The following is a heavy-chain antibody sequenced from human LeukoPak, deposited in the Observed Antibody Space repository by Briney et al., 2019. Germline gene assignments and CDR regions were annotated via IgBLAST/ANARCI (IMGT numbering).Heavy chain of an antibody. CDR2: MKQDGSER. Sequence: GGSLRLSCVPSGFTLSSNLKSGGRQAPGKGLEWVASMKQDGSERHYVDSVKGRFTISRDNAKNSLFLDMRSLRAEDTAVYYCVRHSDYWGQGTLVTVSS. CDR3: VRHSDY. CDR1: GFTLSSNL. V-gene: IGHV3-7*02. J-gene: IGHJ4*02.